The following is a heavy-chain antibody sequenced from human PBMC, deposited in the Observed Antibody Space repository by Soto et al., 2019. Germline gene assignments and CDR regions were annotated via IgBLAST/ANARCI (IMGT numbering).Heavy chain of an antibody. Sequence: RESLEISRKGSGDSLTSYWNNWGRQMPGKGLEGMGRIDPSDSYTNYSPSFQGHVTISADKSISTAYLQWSSLKASDTAMYYCARGPCSSTSCSMSGYYGMDVWGQGTTVTVSS. CDR3: ARGPCSSTSCSMSGYYGMDV. D-gene: IGHD2-2*01. V-gene: IGHV5-10-1*01. CDR2: IDPSDSYT. CDR1: GDSLTSYW. J-gene: IGHJ6*02.